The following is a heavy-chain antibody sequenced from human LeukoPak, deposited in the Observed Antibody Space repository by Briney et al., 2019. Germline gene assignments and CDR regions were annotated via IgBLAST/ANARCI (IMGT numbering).Heavy chain of an antibody. D-gene: IGHD1-7*01. CDR1: GFTVSSNY. V-gene: IGHV3-53*01. CDR2: IYSGGST. J-gene: IGHJ4*02. Sequence: GGSLRLSCAASGFTVSSNYMCWVRQAPGKGLEWVSVIYSGGSTYYADSVKGRFTISRDNSKNTLYLQMNSLRAEDTAVYYCARNNWNYAFDYWGQGTLVTVSS. CDR3: ARNNWNYAFDY.